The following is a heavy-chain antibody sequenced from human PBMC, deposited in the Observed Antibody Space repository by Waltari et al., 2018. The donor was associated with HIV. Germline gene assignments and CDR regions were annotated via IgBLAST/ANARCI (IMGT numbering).Heavy chain of an antibody. CDR1: GFDLRHYS. D-gene: IGHD3-10*01. V-gene: IGHV3-21*04. Sequence: DVYLVESGGGVVKIGGSIRLTCEASGFDLRHYSRNWVRQSPVRGREGVASIRRGNNEKLYLDSVRVRFVISRDNAESSVYLQMESLREEDTATYFCVRDDPGYGPIDYWGQGTRVTV. CDR2: IRRGNNEK. J-gene: IGHJ4*02. CDR3: VRDDPGYGPIDY.